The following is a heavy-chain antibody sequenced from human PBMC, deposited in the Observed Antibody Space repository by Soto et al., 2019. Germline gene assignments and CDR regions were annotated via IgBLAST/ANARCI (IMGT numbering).Heavy chain of an antibody. Sequence: QVQLQESGPGLVKASETLSLTCSVSGGSISRYYWSWIRQPPGKGLEWIGYAYYSGDTCYNPSLKSRVTMAVDTSKNQVSLKLSSVTAADTAVYYCARDRSTYGGGGTGEVKENWFDPWGQGALVTVSS. J-gene: IGHJ5*02. V-gene: IGHV4-59*01. CDR3: ARDRSTYGGGGTGEVKENWFDP. CDR1: GGSISRYY. D-gene: IGHD2-8*01. CDR2: AYYSGDT.